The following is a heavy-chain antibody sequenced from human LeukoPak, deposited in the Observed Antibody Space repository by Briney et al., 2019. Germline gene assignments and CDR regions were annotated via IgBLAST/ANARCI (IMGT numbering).Heavy chain of an antibody. CDR1: GFTFSRYG. Sequence: GGSLRLSCAASGFTFSRYGMSWVRQAPGKGLEWVSAISGSGGSTYYADSVKGRFTISRDNSKNTLYLQMNSLRAEDTAVYYCARDRQIYYYYMDVWGKGTTVTISS. CDR3: ARDRQIYYYYMDV. CDR2: ISGSGGST. J-gene: IGHJ6*03. V-gene: IGHV3-23*01.